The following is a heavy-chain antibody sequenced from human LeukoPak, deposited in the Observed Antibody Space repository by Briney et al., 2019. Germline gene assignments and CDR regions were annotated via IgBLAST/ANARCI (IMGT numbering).Heavy chain of an antibody. CDR3: AINKDGVIVDY. CDR2: IYTSGST. D-gene: IGHD3-10*01. CDR1: GGSVSSYY. V-gene: IGHV4-4*09. J-gene: IGHJ4*02. Sequence: SETLSLTCTVSGGSVSSYYWSWIRQPPGKGLEWIGYIYTSGSTNYNPSLKSRVTISVDTSKNQFSLKLSSVTAADTAVYYWAINKDGVIVDYWGQGTLVTVSS.